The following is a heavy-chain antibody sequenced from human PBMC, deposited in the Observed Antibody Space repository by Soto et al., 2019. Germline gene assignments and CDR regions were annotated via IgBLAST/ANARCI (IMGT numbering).Heavy chain of an antibody. J-gene: IGHJ4*02. CDR1: GYTFTSYY. D-gene: IGHD3-22*01. CDR3: ARLRPSYYYDSSGYYYDY. CDR2: INSSGGST. Sequence: GASVKVSCKASGYTFTSYYMHWVRQAPGQGLEWMGIINSSGGSTSYAQKFQGRVTMTRDTSTSTVYMELSSLRSEDTAVYYCARLRPSYYYDSSGYYYDYWGQGTLVTVSS. V-gene: IGHV1-46*01.